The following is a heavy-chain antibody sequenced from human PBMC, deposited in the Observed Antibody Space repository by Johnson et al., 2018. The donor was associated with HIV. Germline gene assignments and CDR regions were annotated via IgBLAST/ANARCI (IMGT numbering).Heavy chain of an antibody. D-gene: IGHD4-17*01. CDR3: ARDYGDDEVPDAFDI. CDR2: ISFAGTKK. V-gene: IGHV3-30*04. Sequence: QVQLVESGGGVVQPGRSLRLSCTASGFNFGDHSMAWVRQAPGKGLEWVAVISFAGTKKNNADSVKGRFTISRDNSKNMLFLQMNSLRAEDTAVYYCARDYGDDEVPDAFDIWGQGTMVTVSS. J-gene: IGHJ3*02. CDR1: GFNFGDHS.